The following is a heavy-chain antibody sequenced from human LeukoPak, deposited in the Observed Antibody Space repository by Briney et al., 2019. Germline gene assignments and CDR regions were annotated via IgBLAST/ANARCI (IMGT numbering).Heavy chain of an antibody. CDR2: KNPNSGNT. J-gene: IGHJ4*02. V-gene: IGHV1-8*01. CDR1: GYTFTSYD. CDR3: ATLWFGELFQGP. D-gene: IGHD3-10*01. Sequence: GASVKVSCKASGYTFTSYDINWVRQATGQGLEWMGWKNPNSGNTGYAQKFQGRVTMTRNTSISTAYMELSSLRSEDTAVYYCATLWFGELFQGPWGQGTLVTVSS.